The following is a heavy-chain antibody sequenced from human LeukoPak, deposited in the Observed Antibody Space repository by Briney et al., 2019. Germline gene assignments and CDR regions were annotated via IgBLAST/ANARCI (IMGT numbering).Heavy chain of an antibody. CDR3: ARAPGDSSGYYYLLSY. Sequence: ASVKVSCKASGGTFSSYAISWVRQAPGQGLERMGGIIPIFGTANYAQKFQGRVTITADESTSTAYMELSSLRSEDTAVYYCARAPGDSSGYYYLLSYWGQGTLVTVSS. J-gene: IGHJ4*02. D-gene: IGHD3-22*01. CDR1: GGTFSSYA. V-gene: IGHV1-69*13. CDR2: IIPIFGTA.